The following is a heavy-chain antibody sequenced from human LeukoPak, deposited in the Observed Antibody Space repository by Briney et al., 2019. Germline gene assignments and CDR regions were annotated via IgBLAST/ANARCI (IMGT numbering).Heavy chain of an antibody. CDR3: ARDGSSWPYYYYYVDV. V-gene: IGHV4-4*07. J-gene: IGHJ6*03. D-gene: IGHD6-13*01. Sequence: SETLSLTCTVSGGSISSYYWSWIRQPAGKGLEWIGRIYTSGSTNYNPSLKSRVTMSVDTSKNQFSLKLSSVTAADTAVYYCARDGSSWPYYYYYVDVWGKGTTVTVSS. CDR2: IYTSGST. CDR1: GGSISSYY.